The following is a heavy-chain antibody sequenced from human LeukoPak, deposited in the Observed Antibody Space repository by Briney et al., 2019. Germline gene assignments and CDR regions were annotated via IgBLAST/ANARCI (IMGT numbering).Heavy chain of an antibody. Sequence: GGSLRLSCAASGFIFSNYAITWIRQAPGKGLEWVSETSGSGESTYYGDSVKGRFTISRDNSKNTLYLQMNSLRAGDTAIYYCAREHWDFDYWGQGTLVTVSS. CDR1: GFIFSNYA. CDR2: TSGSGEST. V-gene: IGHV3-23*01. J-gene: IGHJ4*02. D-gene: IGHD7-27*01. CDR3: AREHWDFDY.